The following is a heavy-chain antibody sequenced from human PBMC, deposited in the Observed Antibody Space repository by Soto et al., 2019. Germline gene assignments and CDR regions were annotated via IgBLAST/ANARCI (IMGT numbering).Heavy chain of an antibody. D-gene: IGHD3-9*01. Sequence: GGSLRLSCAASGCTFSAYAMSWVRQAPGKGLEWVSGMSASGGTAYYADPVRGHFTISRDNSKNTLYLQMNSLRAEDTAVYYCAKTTYYDILTGPQGWFDPWGQGTLVTVSS. CDR3: AKTTYYDILTGPQGWFDP. CDR1: GCTFSAYA. J-gene: IGHJ5*02. V-gene: IGHV3-23*01. CDR2: MSASGGTA.